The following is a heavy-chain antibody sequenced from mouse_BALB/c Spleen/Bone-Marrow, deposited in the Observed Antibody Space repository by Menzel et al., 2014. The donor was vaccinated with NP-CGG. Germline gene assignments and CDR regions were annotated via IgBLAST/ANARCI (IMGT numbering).Heavy chain of an antibody. CDR1: GYSITSGYF. Sequence: DVKLVESGPGPVKPSQSLSLTCSVTGYSITSGYFWNWIRQFPGNKLEWMGYISLDGSNNYNPSLKNRISITRDTSKNQFFLKLSSVTTEDSPTYYCARTYYRYGAYYFDCWGQGTTLTVSS. CDR2: ISLDGSN. CDR3: ARTYYRYGAYYFDC. D-gene: IGHD2-14*01. V-gene: IGHV3-6*02. J-gene: IGHJ2*01.